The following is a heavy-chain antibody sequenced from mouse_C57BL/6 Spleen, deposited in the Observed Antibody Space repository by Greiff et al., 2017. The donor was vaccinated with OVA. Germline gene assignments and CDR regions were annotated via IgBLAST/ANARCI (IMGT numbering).Heavy chain of an antibody. J-gene: IGHJ4*01. V-gene: IGHV5-9*01. CDR2: IRGGGGNT. Sequence: EVPLVESGGGLVKPGGSLKLSCAASGFTFSSYTMSWVRQTPEKRLEWVATIRGGGGNTYYPDSVQGRFTIYSDNAKNTLYLQMSSLRSEDTALYYCARLYDYLYYAMDYWGQGTSVTVSS. CDR1: GFTFSSYT. CDR3: ARLYDYLYYAMDY. D-gene: IGHD2-4*01.